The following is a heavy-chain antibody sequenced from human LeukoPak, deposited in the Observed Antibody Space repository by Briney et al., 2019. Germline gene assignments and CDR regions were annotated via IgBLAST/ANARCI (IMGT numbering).Heavy chain of an antibody. CDR1: GFTFSSYA. J-gene: IGHJ5*02. Sequence: PGGSLRLSCAASGFTFSSYAMTWVRQAPGKGVEWVSAISGSGGSTSYPDSLKGRFTISRDNSKNTLYLQMNSLRAEDTAVYYCARTAPAAIYWFDPWGQGTLVTVSS. CDR2: ISGSGGST. CDR3: ARTAPAAIYWFDP. D-gene: IGHD2-2*02. V-gene: IGHV3-23*01.